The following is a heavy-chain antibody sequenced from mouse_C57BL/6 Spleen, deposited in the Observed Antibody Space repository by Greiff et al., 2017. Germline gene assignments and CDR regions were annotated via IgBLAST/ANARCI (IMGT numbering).Heavy chain of an antibody. CDR1: GFNIKDYY. Sequence: EVQLQESGAELVKPGASVKLSCTASGFNIKDYYMHWVKQRTEQGLEWIGRIDPEDGETKYAPKFPGKATITADTSSNTAYLQLSSLTSEDTAVYYCARSLLLDYWGQGTSVTVSS. CDR3: ARSLLLDY. J-gene: IGHJ4*01. CDR2: IDPEDGET. D-gene: IGHD6-5*01. V-gene: IGHV14-2*01.